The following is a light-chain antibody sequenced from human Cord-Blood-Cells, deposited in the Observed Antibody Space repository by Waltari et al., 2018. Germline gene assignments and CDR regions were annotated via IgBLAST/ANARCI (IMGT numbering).Light chain of an antibody. CDR2: GAS. CDR3: QQYGSSXRT. V-gene: IGKV3-20*01. J-gene: IGKJ1*01. CDR1: QSVSSSY. Sequence: EIVLXQSXXTLSLSPGERAXLSCRASQSVSSSYLAWYQQKPGQAPRLLIYGASSRATGIHDRFXGXGXGTDFXLTISRLXPXXXXVXYXQQYGSSXRTFGQGXKVXXK.